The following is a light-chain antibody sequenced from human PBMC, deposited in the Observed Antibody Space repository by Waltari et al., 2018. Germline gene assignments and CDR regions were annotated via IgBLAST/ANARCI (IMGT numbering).Light chain of an antibody. CDR3: QQDNSFPPT. V-gene: IGKV1-12*01. J-gene: IGKJ1*01. Sequence: DIQMTQSPSSVSASVGERVTITCRASQDISTWLAWYQQKPGKAPKLLIYSASALQSGVPSRLSGSSSGTDFTLTINSLQPEDFATYYCQQDNSFPPTFGRGTKVEIK. CDR1: QDISTW. CDR2: SAS.